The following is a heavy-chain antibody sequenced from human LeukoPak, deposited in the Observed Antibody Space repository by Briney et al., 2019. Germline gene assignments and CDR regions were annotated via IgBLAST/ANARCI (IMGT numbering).Heavy chain of an antibody. CDR2: IKQDGSEK. J-gene: IGHJ3*02. V-gene: IGHV3-7*01. Sequence: GGSLRLSCAASGFTFSSYWMSWVRQAPGKGLEGVANIKQDGSEKYYVDSVKGRFTISRDNAKNSLYLQMNSLRAEDTAVYYCARVGGSSWYGAFDIWGQGTMVTVSS. D-gene: IGHD6-13*01. CDR3: ARVGGSSWYGAFDI. CDR1: GFTFSSYW.